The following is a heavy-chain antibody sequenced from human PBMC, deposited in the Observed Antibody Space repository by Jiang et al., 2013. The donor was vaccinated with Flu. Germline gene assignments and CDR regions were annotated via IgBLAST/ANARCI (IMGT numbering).Heavy chain of an antibody. J-gene: IGHJ4*02. CDR3: ARGGDFMDY. D-gene: IGHD4-17*01. CDR1: GFAFTNYY. V-gene: IGHV1-46*01. Sequence: GAEVKKPGASVVVSCKASGFAFTNYYIHWVRQAPGQGLEWMGLINPSGGSTTYSQNFQGRVTLTTDTSTSTVYMEVRSLGSEDTALYYCARGGDFMDYWGQGTLITVSS. CDR2: INPSGGST.